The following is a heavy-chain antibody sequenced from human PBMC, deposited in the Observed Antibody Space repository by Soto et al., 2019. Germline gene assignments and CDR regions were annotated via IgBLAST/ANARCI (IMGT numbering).Heavy chain of an antibody. D-gene: IGHD3-3*01. V-gene: IGHV3-23*01. J-gene: IGHJ6*02. CDR1: GFTFSSYA. CDR3: AKVQYDFWSGYYSSLMDV. Sequence: GGSLRLSCAASGFTFSSYAMSWVRQAPGKGLEWVSAISGSGGSTYYADSVKGRFTISRDNSKNTLYLQMNSLRAEDTAVYYCAKVQYDFWSGYYSSLMDVWGQGTTVTVSS. CDR2: ISGSGGST.